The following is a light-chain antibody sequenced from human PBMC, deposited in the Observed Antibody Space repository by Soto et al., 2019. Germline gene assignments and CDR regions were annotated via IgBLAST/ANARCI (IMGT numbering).Light chain of an antibody. Sequence: QSVLTQPPSAAGSPGQSVTISCTGTSTDVGGYNYVSWYQQYPGKAPKLMIYEVSKRPSGVPDRFSGSKSGNTASLTVSGLQAEDEAAYYCSSYGGRYKYVFRTATKVTVL. CDR2: EVS. V-gene: IGLV2-8*01. CDR3: SSYGGRYKYV. J-gene: IGLJ1*01. CDR1: STDVGGYNY.